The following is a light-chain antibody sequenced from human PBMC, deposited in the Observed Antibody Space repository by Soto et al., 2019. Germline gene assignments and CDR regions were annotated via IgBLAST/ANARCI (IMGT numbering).Light chain of an antibody. V-gene: IGKV1-39*01. J-gene: IGKJ1*01. CDR1: QSISSY. Sequence: DIPMTQSPSSLSASVGDRVTITCRASQSISSYLNWYQQKPGKAPKLLIYAASSLQSGVPSRFSGSGSRTDFTLTISSLQPEDFATYYCQQSYSTPPWTFGQGTKVEIK. CDR3: QQSYSTPPWT. CDR2: AAS.